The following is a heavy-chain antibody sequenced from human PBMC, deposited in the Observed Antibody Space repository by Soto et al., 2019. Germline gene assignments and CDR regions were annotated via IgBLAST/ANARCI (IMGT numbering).Heavy chain of an antibody. CDR3: ARDNYGGTLDY. J-gene: IGHJ4*02. D-gene: IGHD4-17*01. CDR2: VSYTGST. Sequence: SETLSLTCTVSGDSVSSGRDYWSWIRQPPGKGLEWIAYVSYTGSTNYNPSLKSRVTISVDTSKNQFSLRLTSVTAADTATYYCARDNYGGTLDYWGPGTLVTVS. CDR1: GDSVSSGRDY. V-gene: IGHV4-61*01.